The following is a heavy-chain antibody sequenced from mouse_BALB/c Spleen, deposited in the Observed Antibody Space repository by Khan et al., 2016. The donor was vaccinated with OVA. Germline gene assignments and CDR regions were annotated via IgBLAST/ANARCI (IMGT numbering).Heavy chain of an antibody. J-gene: IGHJ2*01. V-gene: IGHV2-9*02. D-gene: IGHD1-3*01. CDR3: ARLEDI. Sequence: VQLVESGPGLVEPSQSLSITCTVSGFSLTSDGVHWVRQPPGKGLEWRGVIRAGGGNNNNSAPMSRLSISKDNSNSQVFFKMISLQTNDDTMYYCARLEDIWGQGTTLTVSS. CDR2: IRAGGGN. CDR1: GFSLTSDG.